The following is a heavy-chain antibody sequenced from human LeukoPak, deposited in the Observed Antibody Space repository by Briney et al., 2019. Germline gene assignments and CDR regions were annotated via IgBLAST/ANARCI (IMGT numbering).Heavy chain of an antibody. CDR3: TTFDYAAFLI. CDR1: GFTSSNAW. V-gene: IGHV3-15*01. CDR2: IKSKTDGGTR. Sequence: PGGSLRLSCAVSGFTSSNAWMSWVRQAPGKGLEWVGRIKSKTDGGTRDYAAPVKGRFTISRDDSKNTLYLQMNSLKTEDTAVYYCTTFDYAAFLIWGQGTMVPVSS. D-gene: IGHD4/OR15-4a*01. J-gene: IGHJ3*02.